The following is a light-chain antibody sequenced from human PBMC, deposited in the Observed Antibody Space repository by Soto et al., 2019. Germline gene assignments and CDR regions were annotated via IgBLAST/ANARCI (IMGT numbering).Light chain of an antibody. V-gene: IGKV1-5*01. CDR1: QSISSY. CDR2: DAS. J-gene: IGKJ1*01. CDR3: QQYNNYATWT. Sequence: DIQTTQSPSSLSASVGDRVTITCRASQSISSYLNWYQQKPGKAPKVLIWDASSLQRGVPSRFSGSGSGTEFTRTISSLQPDDFATYYCQQYNNYATWTFGQGTKVDIK.